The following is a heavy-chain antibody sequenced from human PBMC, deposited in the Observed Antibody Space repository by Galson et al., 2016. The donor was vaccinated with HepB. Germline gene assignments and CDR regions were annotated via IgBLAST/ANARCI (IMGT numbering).Heavy chain of an antibody. CDR1: GGPISTSDHY. Sequence: SETLSLTCTVSGGPISTSDHYWGWIRQSPGKGPEWFTSIYYTGHTYFNPSLPSLTSRVTISMDASKNQFYLRMTSVTVADTAVYYCATHAGDMFHWGQGIQGTVSS. CDR3: ATHAGDMFH. J-gene: IGHJ4*02. D-gene: IGHD3-10*02. V-gene: IGHV4-39*01. CDR2: IYYTGHT.